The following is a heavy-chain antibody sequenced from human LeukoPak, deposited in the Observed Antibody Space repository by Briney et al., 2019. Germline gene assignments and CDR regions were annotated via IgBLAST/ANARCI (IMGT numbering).Heavy chain of an antibody. D-gene: IGHD1-26*01. CDR2: ISWNSGSM. J-gene: IGHJ4*02. CDR1: GFTFDDYA. Sequence: PGRSLRLSCAASGFTFDDYAMHWVRQAPGKGLEWVSGISWNSGSMGYADSVKGRFTISRDNAKNSLYLQMNSLRAEDMALYYCAKGAGWELRYYFDYWGQGTLVTVSS. V-gene: IGHV3-9*03. CDR3: AKGAGWELRYYFDY.